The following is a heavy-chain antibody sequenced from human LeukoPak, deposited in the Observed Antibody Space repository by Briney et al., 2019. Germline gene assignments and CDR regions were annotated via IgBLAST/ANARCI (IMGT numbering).Heavy chain of an antibody. CDR1: GYTFTGYY. D-gene: IGHD1-26*01. J-gene: IGHJ5*02. CDR2: INPNSGAT. V-gene: IGHV1-2*02. CDR3: ARSDSASNGAYRWFDP. Sequence: RASVKVSCKASGYTFTGYYIHWVRQAPGQGLEWMGWINPNSGATNYAQKFQGRVTMTRDTSITISYMELSRLRSDDTAVYYCARSDSASNGAYRWFDPWGQGTLVTVSS.